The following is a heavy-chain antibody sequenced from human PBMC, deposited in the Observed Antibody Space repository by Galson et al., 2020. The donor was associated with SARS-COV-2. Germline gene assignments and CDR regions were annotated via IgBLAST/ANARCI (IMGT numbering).Heavy chain of an antibody. CDR2: IYYSGST. CDR1: GGSISSGGYY. CDR3: ARAPITMIVVVDAFDI. D-gene: IGHD3-22*01. Sequence: ETSETLSLTCTVSGGSISSGGYYWSWIRQHPGKGLEWIGYIYYSGSTYYNPSLKSRVTILVDTSKNQFSMKLSSVTAADTAGYYCARAPITMIVVVDAFDIWGQGTMVTVSS. J-gene: IGHJ3*02. V-gene: IGHV4-31*03.